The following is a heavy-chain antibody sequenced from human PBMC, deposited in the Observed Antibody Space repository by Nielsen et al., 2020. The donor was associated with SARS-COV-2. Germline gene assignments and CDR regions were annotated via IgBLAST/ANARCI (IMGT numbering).Heavy chain of an antibody. CDR3: AKEKRYYDSSGYYYYYYGMDV. J-gene: IGHJ6*02. D-gene: IGHD3-22*01. Sequence: GSLRLSCAASGFTFSSYSMNWVRQAPGKGLEWVSYISSSSSTIYYADSVKGRFTISRDNSKNSLYLQMNSLRTEDTALYYCAKEKRYYDSSGYYYYYYGMDVWGQGTTVTVSS. CDR1: GFTFSSYS. V-gene: IGHV3-48*04. CDR2: ISSSSSTI.